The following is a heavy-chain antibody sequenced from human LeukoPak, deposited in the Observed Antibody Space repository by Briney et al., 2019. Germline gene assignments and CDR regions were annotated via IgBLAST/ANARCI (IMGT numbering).Heavy chain of an antibody. V-gene: IGHV3-30*04. D-gene: IGHD3-22*01. Sequence: GGSLRLSCAASGFTFSRFAMHWVRQAPGKGLDWVSLISYDGSNKYYADSVKGRFTISRDNSKNTLYLQMNSLRAEDTAVYYCAKDGRLLNYDSSGYSDYWGQGTLVTVSS. CDR1: GFTFSRFA. CDR2: ISYDGSNK. CDR3: AKDGRLLNYDSSGYSDY. J-gene: IGHJ4*02.